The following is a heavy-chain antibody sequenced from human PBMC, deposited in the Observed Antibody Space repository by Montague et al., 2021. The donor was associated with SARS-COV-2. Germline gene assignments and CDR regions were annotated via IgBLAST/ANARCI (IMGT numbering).Heavy chain of an antibody. CDR1: GFTFSSYA. D-gene: IGHD1-26*01. CDR2: ITGSGGST. CDR3: AKGGVWERRGLTTFDY. J-gene: IGHJ4*02. Sequence: SLRLSCAASGFTFSSYAMSWVRQAPGKGLDWVSTITGSGGSTYYADSVKGRFTISRDNSKNTLYQQMNSLRAEDTAVYYCAKGGVWERRGLTTFDYWGQGTLVTVSS. V-gene: IGHV3-23*01.